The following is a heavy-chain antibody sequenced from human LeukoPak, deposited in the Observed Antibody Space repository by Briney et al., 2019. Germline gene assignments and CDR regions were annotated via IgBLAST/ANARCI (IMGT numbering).Heavy chain of an antibody. V-gene: IGHV1-46*01. CDR2: INPSGGST. CDR3: ARGYCSSTSCPLNYYYYYMDV. CDR1: GYTFTSYY. Sequence: ASVKVSCKASGYTFTSYYMHWVRQAPGQGLQWMGIINPSGGSTSYAQKFQGRVTMTRDMSTSTVYMELSSLRSEDTAVYYCARGYCSSTSCPLNYYYYYMDVWGKGTTVTVSS. D-gene: IGHD2-2*01. J-gene: IGHJ6*03.